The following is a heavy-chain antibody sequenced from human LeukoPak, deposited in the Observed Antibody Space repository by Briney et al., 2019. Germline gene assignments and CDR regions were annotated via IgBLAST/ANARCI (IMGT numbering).Heavy chain of an antibody. D-gene: IGHD3-16*01. V-gene: IGHV3-30*04. J-gene: IGHJ4*02. CDR3: ARVGVNTYDYGY. CDR2: ISYDGSNK. Sequence: GRSLRLSCAASGFTFSSYAMYWVRQAPGKGLEWVGVISYDGSNKYYADSVKGRFTISRDNSKNTLYVQMSSLRAEDTAVYYCARVGVNTYDYGYWGQGTLVTVSS. CDR1: GFTFSSYA.